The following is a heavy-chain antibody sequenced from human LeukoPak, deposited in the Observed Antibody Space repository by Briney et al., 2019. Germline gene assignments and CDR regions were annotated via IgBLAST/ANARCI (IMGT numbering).Heavy chain of an antibody. V-gene: IGHV4-59*08. CDR2: IYYSGST. Sequence: SETLSLTCTVSGGSISSYYWSWIRQPPGKGLEWTGYIYYSGSTNYNPSLKSRVTISVDTSKNQFSLKLSSVTAADTAVYYCARHTGSSKTLLVNWGQGTLVTVSS. CDR1: GGSISSYY. J-gene: IGHJ4*02. CDR3: ARHTGSSKTLLVN. D-gene: IGHD6-13*01.